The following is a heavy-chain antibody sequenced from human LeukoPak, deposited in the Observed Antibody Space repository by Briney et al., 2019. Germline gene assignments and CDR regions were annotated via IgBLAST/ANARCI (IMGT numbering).Heavy chain of an antibody. CDR2: IYYSGST. CDR1: GGSISSGGYY. D-gene: IGHD2-15*01. Sequence: LQTLCLTCTVSGGSISSGGYYWSWIRQHPGKGLEWIGYIYYSGSTYYNPSLKSRVTISVDTSKNQFSLKLSSVTAADTAVYYCAGPGFGVGVAASWGQGTLVTV. J-gene: IGHJ4*02. CDR3: AGPGFGVGVAAS. V-gene: IGHV4-31*03.